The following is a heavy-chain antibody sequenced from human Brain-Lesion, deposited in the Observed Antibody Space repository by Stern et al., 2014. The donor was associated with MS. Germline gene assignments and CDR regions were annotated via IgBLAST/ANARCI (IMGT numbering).Heavy chain of an antibody. CDR3: ARGRVVPGFQYYATDV. Sequence: QVQLVQSGPGLVKPSQTLSLSCTVSGGSISSGGYYWSWIRQPAGKGLEWIGRIFNSGSTSYNPSLKGRVTISIDTSKTQFSLRLNSMTAADTAVYYCARGRVVPGFQYYATDVWGQGTTVIVSS. J-gene: IGHJ6*02. CDR2: IFNSGST. V-gene: IGHV4-61*02. CDR1: GGSISSGGYY. D-gene: IGHD2-2*01.